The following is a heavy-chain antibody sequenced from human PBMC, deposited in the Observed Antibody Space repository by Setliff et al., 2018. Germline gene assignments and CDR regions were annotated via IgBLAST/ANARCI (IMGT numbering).Heavy chain of an antibody. CDR3: ARDLTGGSYGDFDY. J-gene: IGHJ4*02. D-gene: IGHD1-26*01. V-gene: IGHV4-59*05. CDR1: GESISDSY. CDR2: IYYSGST. Sequence: SETLSLTCGVYGESISDSYWSWIRQPPGRALEWIGSIYYSGSTYYNPSLKSRVTISVDTSKNPFSLKLSSVTAADTAVYYCARDLTGGSYGDFDYWGRGTLVTVSS.